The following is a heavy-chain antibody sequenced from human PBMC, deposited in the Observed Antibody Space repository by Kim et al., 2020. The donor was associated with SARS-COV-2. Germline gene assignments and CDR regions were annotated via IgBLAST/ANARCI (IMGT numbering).Heavy chain of an antibody. CDR1: GFSISTYW. Sequence: GGSLRLSCAASGFSISTYWMIWVRQAPGKGLEWVAHIKQDGSEKYYVDSVKGRFSISRDNAQKSLYLQMNSLRAEDTAVYYCARAAEGTTTDYWGQGTLVTVSS. V-gene: IGHV3-7*03. CDR3: ARAAEGTTTDY. D-gene: IGHD4-4*01. J-gene: IGHJ4*02. CDR2: IKQDGSEK.